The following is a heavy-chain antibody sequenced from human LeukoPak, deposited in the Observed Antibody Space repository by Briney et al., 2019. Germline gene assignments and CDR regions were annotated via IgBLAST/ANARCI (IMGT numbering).Heavy chain of an antibody. J-gene: IGHJ4*02. Sequence: PSETLSLTCAVSGGSFSGYYWSWIRKPPRQGLGWVGEINHSGSTNYNPSLKSRVTISVDTSKNQFSLKLSSVTAADSAVYYCASEGSGGSCYYWGQGTLVTVSS. CDR3: ASEGSGGSCYY. CDR1: GGSFSGYY. CDR2: INHSGST. V-gene: IGHV4-34*01. D-gene: IGHD2-15*01.